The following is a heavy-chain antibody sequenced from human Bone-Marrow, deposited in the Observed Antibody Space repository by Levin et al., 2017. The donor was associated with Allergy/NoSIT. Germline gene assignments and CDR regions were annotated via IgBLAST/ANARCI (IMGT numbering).Heavy chain of an antibody. V-gene: IGHV3-30*18. J-gene: IGHJ4*02. Sequence: PGESLKISCAASGFTFNLHGMHWVRQAPGKGLEWVSFISYNGDNKYFTDSVKGRFTISRDNAKNTLYLQMNRLRAEDTAIYYCAKDRPQATDYYDSSGSLDYWGQGTLVTVSS. CDR3: AKDRPQATDYYDSSGSLDY. D-gene: IGHD3-22*01. CDR1: GFTFNLHG. CDR2: ISYNGDNK.